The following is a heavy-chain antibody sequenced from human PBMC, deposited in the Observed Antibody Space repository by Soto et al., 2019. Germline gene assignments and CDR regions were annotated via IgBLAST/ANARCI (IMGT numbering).Heavy chain of an antibody. CDR3: AKDLHYGYGPFDY. J-gene: IGHJ4*02. V-gene: IGHV3-30*18. Sequence: GGSLRLSCAASGFTFSSYGMHWVRQAPGKGLEWVAVISYDGSNKYYADSVKGRFTISRDNSKNTLYLQMNSLRAEDTAVYYCAKDLHYGYGPFDYRGQGTLVTVSS. CDR2: ISYDGSNK. D-gene: IGHD5-18*01. CDR1: GFTFSSYG.